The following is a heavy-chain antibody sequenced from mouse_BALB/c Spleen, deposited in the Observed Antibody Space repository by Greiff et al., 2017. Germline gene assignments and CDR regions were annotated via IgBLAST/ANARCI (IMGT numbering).Heavy chain of an antibody. CDR3: ARQLGRYAMDY. D-gene: IGHD3-1*01. Sequence: QVQLKESGAELMKPGASVKISCKATGYTFSSYWIEWVKQRPGHGLEWIGEILPGSGSTNYNEKFKGKATFTADTSSNTAYMQLSSLTSEDSAVYYCARQLGRYAMDYWGQGTSVTVSS. CDR1: GYTFSSYW. CDR2: ILPGSGST. V-gene: IGHV1-9*01. J-gene: IGHJ4*01.